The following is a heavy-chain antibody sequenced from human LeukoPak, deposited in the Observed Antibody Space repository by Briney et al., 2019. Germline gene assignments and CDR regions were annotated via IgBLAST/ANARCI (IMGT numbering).Heavy chain of an antibody. CDR2: VNADGGNT. Sequence: TGGSLRLSCAASGFTFDNYRMSWVRQAPGKGLEWVSTVNADGGNTYYADSGKGRFTISRDNSKSTLILQMNSLRVEDTALYYCTKRVKYGGTWDHFADWGQGTLVTVSS. V-gene: IGHV3-23*01. J-gene: IGHJ4*02. CDR3: TKRVKYGGTWDHFAD. D-gene: IGHD1-26*01. CDR1: GFTFDNYR.